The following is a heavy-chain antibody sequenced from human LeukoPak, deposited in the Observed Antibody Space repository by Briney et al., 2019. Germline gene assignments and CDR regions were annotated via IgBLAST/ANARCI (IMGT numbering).Heavy chain of an antibody. CDR1: GYTFTSYG. J-gene: IGHJ6*03. D-gene: IGHD2-15*01. CDR3: ARGRSEVAATLYYYYYMDV. Sequence: GASVKVSCKASGYTFTSYGISWVRQAPGQGLEWMGWISAYNGNTNYAQKLQGRVTMTTDTSTSTAYMELRSLRSDDTAVYYCARGRSEVAATLYYYYYMDVWGKGTTVTVSS. CDR2: ISAYNGNT. V-gene: IGHV1-18*01.